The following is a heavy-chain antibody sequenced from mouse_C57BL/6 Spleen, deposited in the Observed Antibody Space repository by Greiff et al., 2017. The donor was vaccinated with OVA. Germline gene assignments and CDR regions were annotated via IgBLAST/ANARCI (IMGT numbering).Heavy chain of an antibody. D-gene: IGHD2-4*01. CDR3: ASVGIYYDYEEDYFDY. CDR2: INPSNGGT. CDR1: GYTFTSYW. V-gene: IGHV1-53*01. Sequence: QVQLQQPGTELVKPGASVKLSCKASGYTFTSYWMHWVKQRPGQGLEWIGNINPSNGGTNYNEKFKSKATLTVDKSSSTAYMQLSSLTSEDSAVYYCASVGIYYDYEEDYFDYWGQGTTLTVSS. J-gene: IGHJ2*01.